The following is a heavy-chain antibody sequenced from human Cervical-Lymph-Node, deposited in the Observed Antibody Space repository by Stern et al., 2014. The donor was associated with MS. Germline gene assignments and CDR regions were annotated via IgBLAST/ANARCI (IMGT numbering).Heavy chain of an antibody. V-gene: IGHV2-5*01. CDR3: AHDPEPYDSSDNWFDP. J-gene: IGHJ5*02. D-gene: IGHD3-22*01. Sequence: QVNLQESGPTLVKPTQTLTLTCTFSGFSLSTSGVGVGWIRQPPGKALEWLALNYWYDDKRYNASLKSRLAITKDTSKNQVVLRMPNMDPVDTATYYCAHDPEPYDSSDNWFDPWGQGILVTVSS. CDR1: GFSLSTSGVG. CDR2: NYWYDDK.